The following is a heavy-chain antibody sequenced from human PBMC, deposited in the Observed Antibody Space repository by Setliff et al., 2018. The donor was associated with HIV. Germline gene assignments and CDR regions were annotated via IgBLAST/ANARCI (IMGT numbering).Heavy chain of an antibody. CDR3: ATYLSDNYLDGAFDI. D-gene: IGHD3-3*01. Sequence: SETLSLTCTVSGGPFSSSSYYWGWIRQPPGKGLEWIGTTFYSGSTYYNPSLKSRVTISLDTSNNDFSLTLTSVTAADTALYFCATYLSDNYLDGAFDIWGRGTMVTVSS. J-gene: IGHJ3*02. V-gene: IGHV4-39*02. CDR2: TFYSGST. CDR1: GGPFSSSSYY.